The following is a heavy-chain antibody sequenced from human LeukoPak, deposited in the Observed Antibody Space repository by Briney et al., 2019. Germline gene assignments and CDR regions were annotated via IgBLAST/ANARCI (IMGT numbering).Heavy chain of an antibody. Sequence: ASVKVSCKASAYTFTSYDINWVRQATGQELEWMGWMNPNSGNTGYAQKLQGRVTMTRNTSISTAYMELSSLRSEDTAVYYCARGQMFYGSGSYRNWFDPWGQGTLVTVSS. D-gene: IGHD3-10*01. J-gene: IGHJ5*02. CDR1: AYTFTSYD. V-gene: IGHV1-8*01. CDR2: MNPNSGNT. CDR3: ARGQMFYGSGSYRNWFDP.